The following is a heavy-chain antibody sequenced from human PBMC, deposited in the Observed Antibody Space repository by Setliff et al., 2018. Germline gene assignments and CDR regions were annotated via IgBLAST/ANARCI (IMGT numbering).Heavy chain of an antibody. V-gene: IGHV1-69*13. J-gene: IGHJ4*02. CDR2: IIPIIGEP. CDR3: AREALQRAGLYFFDI. CDR1: GGTFNTYG. D-gene: IGHD3-10*01. Sequence: SVKVSCKASGGTFNTYGLSWVRQAPGQGPEWMGGIIPIIGEPNYAQKFQGRVTITADESTSTAYMELRSLKSEDTAVYYCAREALQRAGLYFFDIWGQGMLVTVSS.